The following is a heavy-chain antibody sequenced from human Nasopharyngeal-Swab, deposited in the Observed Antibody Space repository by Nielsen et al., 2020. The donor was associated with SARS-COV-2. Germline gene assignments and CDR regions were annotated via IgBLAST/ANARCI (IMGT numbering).Heavy chain of an antibody. CDR2: INTNTGNP. CDR3: ARDRSIQDVVVTAMTNPRNLFDP. D-gene: IGHD2-21*02. J-gene: IGHJ5*02. V-gene: IGHV7-4-1*02. Sequence: WVRQAPGQGLEWMGGINTNTGNPTYAQGFTGRFVFSLDTSVSTAYLQISSLKAEDTAVYYCARDRSIQDVVVTAMTNPRNLFDPWGQGTLVTVSS.